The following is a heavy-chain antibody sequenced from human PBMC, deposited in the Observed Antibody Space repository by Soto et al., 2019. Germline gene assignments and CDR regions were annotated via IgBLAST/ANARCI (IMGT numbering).Heavy chain of an antibody. CDR1: GFTVSSYG. CDR3: AKERIGVVPDGFDY. J-gene: IGHJ4*02. D-gene: IGHD2-2*01. V-gene: IGHV3-30*18. CDR2: ISYDGSNK. Sequence: QVQLVESGGGVVQPRRSLRLSCAASGFTVSSYGMHWVRQSPGKGLEWVAVISYDGSNKYYADSVKGRFTIARDNSKNKQYLQMDSVRAEGTAVYYCAKERIGVVPDGFDYWGQGTLVTVSS.